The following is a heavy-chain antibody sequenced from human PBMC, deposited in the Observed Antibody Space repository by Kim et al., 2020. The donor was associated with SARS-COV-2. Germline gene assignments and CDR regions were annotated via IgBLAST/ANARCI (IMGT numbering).Heavy chain of an antibody. CDR2: IRGGCT. J-gene: IGHJ6*02. CDR1: GFTVSNYA. D-gene: IGHD3-9*01. CDR3: AGCNLGYDMDDDGGMDV. Sequence: GGSLRLSCVASGFTVSNYAMSWVRQAPGRGLEWVSVIRGGCTPYADSAGGGIITITSNSAKTTHLVMSSRRGADNATYFCAGCNLGYDMDDDGGMDVWG. V-gene: IGHV3-23*01.